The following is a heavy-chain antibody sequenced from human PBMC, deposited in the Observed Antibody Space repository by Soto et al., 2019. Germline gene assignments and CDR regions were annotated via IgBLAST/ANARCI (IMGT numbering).Heavy chain of an antibody. CDR1: GFTVSSNY. V-gene: IGHV3-53*01. J-gene: IGHJ4*02. D-gene: IGHD3-22*01. CDR3: ARGLISMIGGGYFGR. CDR2: IYSGGST. Sequence: LRLSCAASGFTVSSNYMAWVRQAPGKGLEWVSVIYSGGSTYYADSVEGRFTISRDNSKNTLYLQMNSLRADDTAVYYCARGLISMIGGGYFGRWGQGTLVTVSS.